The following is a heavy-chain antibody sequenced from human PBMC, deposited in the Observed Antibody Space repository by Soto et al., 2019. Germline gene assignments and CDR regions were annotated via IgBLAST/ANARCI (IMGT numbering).Heavy chain of an antibody. J-gene: IGHJ4*02. CDR1: GFTFSSYW. CDR3: ARARIAVAGFDY. D-gene: IGHD6-19*01. V-gene: IGHV3-74*01. CDR2: INSDGSST. Sequence: PGWSLRLSCAASGFTFSSYWMHWVRQAPGKGLVWVSRINSDGSSTSYADSVKGRFTISRDNAKNTLYLQMNSLRAEDTAVYYCARARIAVAGFDYCGQGTLVTVSA.